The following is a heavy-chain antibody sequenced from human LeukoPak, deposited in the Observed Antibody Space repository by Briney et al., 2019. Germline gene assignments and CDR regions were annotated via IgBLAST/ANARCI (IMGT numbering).Heavy chain of an antibody. CDR2: ITNKGDSI. Sequence: PGGSLRLSCSASGFTFSSYGMYWVRQAPGKGLEYVSAITNKGDSINYADSVKGRSTISRDNSKNTLYLQMSSLRPDDTAVYYCVKGAYDSLYSYGNLWGQGTLVTVSS. V-gene: IGHV3-64D*06. D-gene: IGHD5-18*01. J-gene: IGHJ5*02. CDR1: GFTFSSYG. CDR3: VKGAYDSLYSYGNL.